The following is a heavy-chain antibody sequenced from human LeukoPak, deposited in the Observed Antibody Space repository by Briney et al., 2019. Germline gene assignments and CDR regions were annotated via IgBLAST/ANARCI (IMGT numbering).Heavy chain of an antibody. CDR1: GGSISPYY. V-gene: IGHV4-59*01. CDR2: SSYSGST. D-gene: IGHD3-9*01. J-gene: IGHJ3*02. Sequence: PSETLSLTCTVSGGSISPYYWSWIRQPPGKGLEWIGYSSYSGSTNYNPSLKSRVTISVDTSKNQFSLKLSSVTAADTAVYYCASLFSDAFDIWGQGTMVTVSS. CDR3: ASLFSDAFDI.